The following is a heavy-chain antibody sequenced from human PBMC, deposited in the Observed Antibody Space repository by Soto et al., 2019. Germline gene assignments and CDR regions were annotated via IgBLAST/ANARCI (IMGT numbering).Heavy chain of an antibody. CDR3: ARDGLGYCSGGSCNEVGYYFDY. D-gene: IGHD2-15*01. J-gene: IGHJ4*02. CDR1: GFTFSSYG. CDR2: IWYDGSNK. Sequence: GGSLRLSCAASGFTFSSYGMHWVRQAPGKGLEWVAVIWYDGSNKYYADSVKGRFTISRDNSKNTLYLQMNSLRAEDTAVYYCARDGLGYCSGGSCNEVGYYFDYWGQGTLVTVSS. V-gene: IGHV3-33*01.